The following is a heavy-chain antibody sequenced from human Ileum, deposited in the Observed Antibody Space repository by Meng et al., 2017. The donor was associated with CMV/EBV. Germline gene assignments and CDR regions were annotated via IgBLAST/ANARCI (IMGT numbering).Heavy chain of an antibody. V-gene: IGHV4-34*01. D-gene: IGHD3-3*01. Sequence: QVQLQQWGAGQLKPSEPLSLVCAVHNSAFSDYYWTWIRQSPGKGLEWIGEINNRGSTNYNPSLKSRVTISIDTSRNQFSLKLTSMTAADTAVYYCARASPQRRFLSYWGLGTLVTVSS. J-gene: IGHJ4*02. CDR3: ARASPQRRFLSY. CDR1: NSAFSDYY. CDR2: INNRGST.